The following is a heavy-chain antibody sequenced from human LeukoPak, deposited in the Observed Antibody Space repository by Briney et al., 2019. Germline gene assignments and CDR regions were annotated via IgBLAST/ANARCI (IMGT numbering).Heavy chain of an antibody. CDR3: AREWGYYDSSGWSDAFDI. CDR2: IXXGDSDT. D-gene: IGHD3-22*01. Sequence: SGXXXXSYXXXXXRQMXXXXXXXXXIIXXGDSDTRYSPSFQGQVTISADKSISTAYLQWSSLKASDTAMYYCAREWGYYDSSGWSDAFDIWGQGTMVTVSS. J-gene: IGHJ3*02. CDR1: GXXXXSYX. V-gene: IGHV5-51*01.